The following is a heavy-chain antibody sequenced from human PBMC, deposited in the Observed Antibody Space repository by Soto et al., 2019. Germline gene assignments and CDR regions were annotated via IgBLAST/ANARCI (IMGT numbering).Heavy chain of an antibody. D-gene: IGHD2-21*02. CDR1: GYSFTSYW. Sequence: GESLKISCKGSGYSFTSYWIGWVRQMPGKGLEWMGIIYPGDSDTRYSPSFQGQVTISADKSISTAYLQWSSLKASDTAMYYCARLAYCGGDCYSPFDYWGQGTLVTVSS. V-gene: IGHV5-51*01. CDR2: IYPGDSDT. J-gene: IGHJ4*02. CDR3: ARLAYCGGDCYSPFDY.